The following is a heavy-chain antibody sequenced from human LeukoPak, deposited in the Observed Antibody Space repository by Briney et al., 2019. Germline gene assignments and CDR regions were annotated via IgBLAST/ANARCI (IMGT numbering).Heavy chain of an antibody. V-gene: IGHV4-39*01. CDR1: GGSISSSSYY. J-gene: IGHJ5*02. CDR2: IYYSGST. Sequence: SETLSLTCTVSGGSISSSSYYWGWIRQPPGKGLEWIGSIYYSGSTYYNPSLKSRVTISVDTSKNQFSLKLSSVTAADTAVYYCARATPARFGPWGQGTLVTVSS. D-gene: IGHD3-10*01. CDR3: ARATPARFGP.